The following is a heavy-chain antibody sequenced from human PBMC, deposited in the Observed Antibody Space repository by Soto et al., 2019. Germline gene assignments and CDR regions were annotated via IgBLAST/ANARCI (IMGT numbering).Heavy chain of an antibody. D-gene: IGHD2-15*01. Sequence: GSLRLSCAASGFTFSSYAMGWVRQGPGKGLEWVAVVSIGGSTHYADCVRGRFTISRDNSKNTLSLQMNSLTAEDTAVYFCAKRRGAGGHFDYWGQGALVTVSS. CDR3: AKRRGAGGHFDY. CDR2: VSIGGST. J-gene: IGHJ4*02. V-gene: IGHV3-23*01. CDR1: GFTFSSYA.